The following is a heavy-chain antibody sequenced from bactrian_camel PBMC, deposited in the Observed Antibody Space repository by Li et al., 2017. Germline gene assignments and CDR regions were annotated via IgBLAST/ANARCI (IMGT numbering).Heavy chain of an antibody. CDR1: GFPIDKSC. V-gene: IGHV3S6*01. J-gene: IGHJ4*01. CDR3: AAKTFYCSDGACYCRRNDSEYRD. CDR2: IYRPGGNT. Sequence: HVQLVESGGGSVQAGGSLRLACEVSGFPIDKSCVGWFRQATGKEREWIASIYRPGGNTFADDSVKGRFTISQDNAKNVMSLEMNDLKPEDTAMYYCAAKTFYCSDGACYCRRNDSEYRDWGQGTQVTVS. D-gene: IGHD3*01.